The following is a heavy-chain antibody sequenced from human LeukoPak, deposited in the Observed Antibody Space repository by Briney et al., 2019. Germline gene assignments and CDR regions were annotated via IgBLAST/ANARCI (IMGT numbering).Heavy chain of an antibody. V-gene: IGHV3-23*01. CDR2: ISGSGGST. Sequence: GGSLRLSCAASGFTFSSYAISWVRQAPGKGLEWVSAISGSGGSTYYADSVKGRFTISRDNSKNTLYLQMNSLRAEDTAVYYCAKTRGIAAAGTPYYWGQGTLVTVSS. CDR1: GFTFSSYA. J-gene: IGHJ4*02. D-gene: IGHD6-13*01. CDR3: AKTRGIAAAGTPYY.